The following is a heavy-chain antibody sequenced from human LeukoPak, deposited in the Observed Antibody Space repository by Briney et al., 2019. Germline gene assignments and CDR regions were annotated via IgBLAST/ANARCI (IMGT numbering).Heavy chain of an antibody. V-gene: IGHV3-23*01. Sequence: PGGSLRLSCAASGFTFSSYAMSWVRQAPGKGLEWVSAISGSGGSTYYADSVKGRFTISRDNSKNTLYLQMNSLRAEDTAVYYCAKSKIGYCSTTSCYAFDYWGQGTLVTVSS. D-gene: IGHD2-2*01. CDR3: AKSKIGYCSTTSCYAFDY. CDR1: GFTFSSYA. J-gene: IGHJ4*02. CDR2: ISGSGGST.